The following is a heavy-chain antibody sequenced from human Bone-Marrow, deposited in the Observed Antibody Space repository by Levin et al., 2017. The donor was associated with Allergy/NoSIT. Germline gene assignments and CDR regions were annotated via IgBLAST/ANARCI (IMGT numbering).Heavy chain of an antibody. Sequence: LSQTLSLTCTVSGGSISHSSFFWGWIRQSPGKGLEWIGSVFYTGTSYYNPSLLPRVTVSVDTSKNHFSLKLSSATAADTAVYYCARGPLFVPAARFENWGQGVVVTVSS. CDR2: VFYTGTS. CDR1: GGSISHSSFF. CDR3: ARGPLFVPAARFEN. V-gene: IGHV4-39*07. J-gene: IGHJ4*02. D-gene: IGHD2-2*01.